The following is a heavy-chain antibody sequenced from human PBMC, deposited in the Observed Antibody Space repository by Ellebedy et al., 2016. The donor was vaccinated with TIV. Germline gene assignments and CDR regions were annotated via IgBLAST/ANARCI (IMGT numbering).Heavy chain of an antibody. Sequence: GESLKISXAASGFTFSNAWMSWVRQAPGKGLEWVSAISGSGGSTYYADSVKGRFTISRDNSKNTLYLQMNSLRAEDTAVYYCATKAVAGTSGFYWGQGTLVTVSS. CDR3: ATKAVAGTSGFY. V-gene: IGHV3-23*01. D-gene: IGHD6-19*01. CDR2: ISGSGGST. CDR1: GFTFSNAW. J-gene: IGHJ4*02.